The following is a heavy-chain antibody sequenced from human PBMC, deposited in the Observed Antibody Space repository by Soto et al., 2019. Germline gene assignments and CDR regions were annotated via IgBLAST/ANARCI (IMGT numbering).Heavy chain of an antibody. CDR1: GFTFSSFA. CDR3: AKDHYCVGSSSSLFYY. CDR2: ISGSGGST. D-gene: IGHD6-6*01. J-gene: IGHJ4*02. Sequence: EVQLLESGGGLVQPGGSLRLSCAASGFTFSSFAMGWVRQAPGKGLEWVSAISGSGGSTYYADSAKGRFTISRDNSKNTLYLQMNSLRAEDTAVYYCAKDHYCVGSSSSLFYYWGQVTLVTVSS. V-gene: IGHV3-23*01.